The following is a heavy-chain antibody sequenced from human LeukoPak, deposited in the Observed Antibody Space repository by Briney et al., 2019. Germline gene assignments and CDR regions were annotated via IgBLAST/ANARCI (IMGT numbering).Heavy chain of an antibody. V-gene: IGHV4-59*01. CDR3: ARARYRRAFDI. CDR1: GGSISSYY. D-gene: IGHD1-26*01. Sequence: SETLSLTCTVSGGSISSYYWSWIRQPPGKGQEWIGYIYYSGSTNYNPSLKSRVTISVDTSKNQFSLKLSSVTAADTAVYYCARARYRRAFDIWGQGTMVTVSS. J-gene: IGHJ3*02. CDR2: IYYSGST.